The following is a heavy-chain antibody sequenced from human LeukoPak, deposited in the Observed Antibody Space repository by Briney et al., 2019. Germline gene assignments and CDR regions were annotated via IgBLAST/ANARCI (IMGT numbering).Heavy chain of an antibody. CDR1: GVNFRTVG. V-gene: IGHV1-69*01. CDR3: ARGLGEVPFDY. J-gene: IGHJ4*02. D-gene: IGHD3-16*01. Sequence: SVKVSCKTSGVNFRTVGISWVRQAPGQGLEWMGGIIPIFGRPSYAQNFQGRVIITADESTRTVYMELRSLRSEDTAVFYCARGLGEVPFDYWGQGTLVTVSS. CDR2: IIPIFGRP.